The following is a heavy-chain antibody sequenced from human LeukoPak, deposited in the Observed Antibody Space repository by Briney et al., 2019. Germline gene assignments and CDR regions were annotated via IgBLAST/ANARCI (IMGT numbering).Heavy chain of an antibody. CDR3: KGYCSGGSCYSDYYYYMDV. CDR1: GGTFSSYA. D-gene: IGHD2-15*01. Sequence: ASVKVSCKASGGTFSSYAISWVRQAPGQGLEWMGGIIPIFGTANYAQNFQGRVTITADESTSTAYMELNSLRSQDTAVYYCKGYCSGGSCYSDYYYYMDVWGKGTTVTVSS. V-gene: IGHV1-69*13. CDR2: IIPIFGTA. J-gene: IGHJ6*03.